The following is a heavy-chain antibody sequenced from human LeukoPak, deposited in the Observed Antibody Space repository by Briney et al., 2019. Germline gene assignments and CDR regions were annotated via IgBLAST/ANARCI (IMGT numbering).Heavy chain of an antibody. D-gene: IGHD1-26*01. J-gene: IGHJ4*02. CDR3: ARTHGIVGATFFDY. Sequence: SETLSLTCTVSGGSISRGDYYWRWLRQPPGTGLEWIGYIYYSGSTYYNPSLKSRVAISLDTSKNQFSLQLISVTAADTAVYYCARTHGIVGATFFDYWGQGTLVTVSS. CDR1: GGSISRGDYY. CDR2: IYYSGST. V-gene: IGHV4-30-4*08.